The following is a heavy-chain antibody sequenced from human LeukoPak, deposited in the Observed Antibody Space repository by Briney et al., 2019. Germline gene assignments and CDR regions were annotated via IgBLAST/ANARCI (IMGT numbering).Heavy chain of an antibody. CDR1: GGSISNYY. CDR3: ARENYYYMDV. J-gene: IGHJ6*03. Sequence: SETLSLTCNVSGGSISNYYWSWIRQPAGKGLEWIGRVYTTGSTNYNPSLKSRVTISVDTSKNQFSLKLSSVTAADTAVYYCARENYYYMDVWGKGTTVTVSS. CDR2: VYTTGST. V-gene: IGHV4-4*07.